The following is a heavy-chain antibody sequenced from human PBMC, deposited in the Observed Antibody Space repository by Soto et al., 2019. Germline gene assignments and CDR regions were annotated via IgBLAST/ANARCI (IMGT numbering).Heavy chain of an antibody. Sequence: SETLSLTCTVSGGSISSYYWSWIRQPPGKGLEWIGYIYYSGSTNYNPSLKSRVTISVDTSKNQFSLKLSSVTAADTAVYYCACSIYSSGWYLDYWGQGTLVTVSS. V-gene: IGHV4-59*08. D-gene: IGHD6-19*01. CDR1: GGSISSYY. CDR2: IYYSGST. CDR3: ACSIYSSGWYLDY. J-gene: IGHJ4*02.